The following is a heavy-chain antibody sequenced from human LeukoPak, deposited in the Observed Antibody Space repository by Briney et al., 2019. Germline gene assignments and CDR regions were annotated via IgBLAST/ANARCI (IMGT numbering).Heavy chain of an antibody. CDR1: GGSFSGYY. CDR2: INHSGST. CDR3: ARRCSSTSCYNY. D-gene: IGHD2-2*02. Sequence: SETLSLTCAVYGGSFSGYYWSWIRQPPGKGLGWIGEINHSGSTKYNPSLKSRVTISVDTSKNQFSLKLSSVTAAGTAVYYCARRCSSTSCYNYWGQGTLVTVSS. V-gene: IGHV4-34*01. J-gene: IGHJ4*02.